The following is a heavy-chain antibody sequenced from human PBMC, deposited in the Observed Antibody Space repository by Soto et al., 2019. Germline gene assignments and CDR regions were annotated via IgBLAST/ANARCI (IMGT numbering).Heavy chain of an antibody. V-gene: IGHV1-69*01. Sequence: QVQLVQSGAEVKKPGSSVKVSCKASGGTFSSYAISWVRQARGQGLEWMGGIIPIFGTANYAQKFQGRVTITADESTSTAYMELSSLRSEDTAVYYCARRELSGFNPLDYWGQVTLVTVSS. CDR2: IIPIFGTA. J-gene: IGHJ4*02. CDR1: GGTFSSYA. D-gene: IGHD5-12*01. CDR3: ARRELSGFNPLDY.